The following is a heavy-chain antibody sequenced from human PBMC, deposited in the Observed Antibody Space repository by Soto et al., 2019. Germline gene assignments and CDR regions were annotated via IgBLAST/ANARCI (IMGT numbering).Heavy chain of an antibody. Sequence: GASVKVSCKASGGTFSSYAISWVRQAPGQGLEWMGGIIPIFGTANYAQKFQGRVTITADESTSTAYMELSSLRSEDTAVYYCASKLGRDYYYGMDVWGQGTTVTVSS. J-gene: IGHJ6*02. D-gene: IGHD1-26*01. CDR2: IIPIFGTA. CDR3: ASKLGRDYYYGMDV. V-gene: IGHV1-69*13. CDR1: GGTFSSYA.